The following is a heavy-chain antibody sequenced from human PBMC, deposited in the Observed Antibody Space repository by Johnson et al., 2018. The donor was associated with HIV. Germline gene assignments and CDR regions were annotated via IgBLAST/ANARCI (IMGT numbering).Heavy chain of an antibody. CDR1: GFTVNSYY. CDR3: ARDSGSYPGDAFDI. Sequence: EVQLVESGGGLVQPGGSLRLSCAASGFTVNSYYMSWVRQAPGKGLEWVSVIYSGGSTNYADSVKGRFTFSRDISKNTLFLQMNSLRVEDTAVYYCARDSGSYPGDAFDIWGQGTVVTVSS. J-gene: IGHJ3*02. D-gene: IGHD1-26*01. CDR2: IYSGGST. V-gene: IGHV3-66*02.